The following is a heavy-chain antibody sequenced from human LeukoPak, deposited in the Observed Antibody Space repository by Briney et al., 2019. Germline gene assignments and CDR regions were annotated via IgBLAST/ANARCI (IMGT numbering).Heavy chain of an antibody. CDR2: ISSSSSYI. CDR1: GFTFSSYS. D-gene: IGHD2-2*01. CDR3: ARKYCSSTSCHGGAFDI. V-gene: IGHV3-21*01. J-gene: IGHJ3*02. Sequence: PGGSLRLSCAASGFTFSSYSMNWVRQAPGKGLEWVSSISSSSSYIYYADSVKGRFTISRDNAKNSRYLQMNSLRAEDTAVYYCARKYCSSTSCHGGAFDIWGQGTMVTVSS.